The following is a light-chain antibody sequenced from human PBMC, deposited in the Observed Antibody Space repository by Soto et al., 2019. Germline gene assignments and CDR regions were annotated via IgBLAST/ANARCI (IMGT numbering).Light chain of an antibody. Sequence: EIVLTQSPATLSLSPGERATLSCRASQTFSSHLAWYQQKPGQAPRLLIYDASKRATGIPARFSGRGSGTDFTLTISSLELEDFAVYYCQQRSNWPPVITFGQGTRLE. V-gene: IGKV3-11*01. CDR2: DAS. CDR1: QTFSSH. CDR3: QQRSNWPPVIT. J-gene: IGKJ5*01.